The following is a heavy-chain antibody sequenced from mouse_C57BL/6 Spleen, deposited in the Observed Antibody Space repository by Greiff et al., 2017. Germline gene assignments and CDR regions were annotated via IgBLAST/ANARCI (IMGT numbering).Heavy chain of an antibody. V-gene: IGHV1-22*01. Sequence: VHVKQSGPELVKPGASVKMSCKASGYTFTDYNMHWVKQSHGKSLEWIGYINPNNGGTSYNQKFKGKATLTVNKSSSTAYMELRSLTSEDSAVYYCARSRNDGAWFAYWGQGTLVTVSA. CDR1: GYTFTDYN. D-gene: IGHD2-14*01. CDR3: ARSRNDGAWFAY. CDR2: INPNNGGT. J-gene: IGHJ3*01.